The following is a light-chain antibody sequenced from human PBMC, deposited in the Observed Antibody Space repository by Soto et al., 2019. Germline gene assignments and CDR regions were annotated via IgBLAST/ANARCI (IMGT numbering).Light chain of an antibody. CDR3: QQYSQWPLYT. V-gene: IGKV3-15*01. J-gene: IGKJ2*01. CDR1: QSVSSSY. CDR2: DAS. Sequence: EIVLTQSPTTLSLSPGERAILSCRASQSVSSSYLAWYQQKPGQAPRPLIYDASTRAAGVPARFSGSGSGTEFTLTISSLQSEDFALYYCQQYSQWPLYTFGQGTKVDIK.